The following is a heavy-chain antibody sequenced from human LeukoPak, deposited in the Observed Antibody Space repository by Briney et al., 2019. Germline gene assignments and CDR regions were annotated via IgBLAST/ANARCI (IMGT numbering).Heavy chain of an antibody. D-gene: IGHD3-10*01. J-gene: IGHJ4*02. CDR1: GGSFSGYY. V-gene: IGHV4-34*01. CDR3: ASVKMRLLWFGELSRSTHFDY. Sequence: SETLSLTCGVYGGSFSGYYWSWIRQPPGKGLEWIGEINHSGSTNYNPSLKSRVTISVDTSKNQFSLKLSSVTAADTAVYYCASVKMRLLWFGELSRSTHFDYWGQGTLVTVSS. CDR2: INHSGST.